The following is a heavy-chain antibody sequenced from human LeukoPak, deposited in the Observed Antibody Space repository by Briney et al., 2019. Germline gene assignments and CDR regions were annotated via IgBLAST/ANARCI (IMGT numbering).Heavy chain of an antibody. D-gene: IGHD3-10*01. V-gene: IGHV1-2*02. CDR2: INPNSGGT. CDR3: ARRGGTTGSYGANYYYYYGMDV. CDR1: GYTFTGYY. J-gene: IGHJ6*02. Sequence: WASVKVSCSASGYTFTGYYMYWGRHAPGQGLEWMGWINPNSGGTNYDHKFHGRVTMTRDTTTSTAYMELSRLTSDDTAVYYCARRGGTTGSYGANYYYYYGMDVWGQGTTVTVSS.